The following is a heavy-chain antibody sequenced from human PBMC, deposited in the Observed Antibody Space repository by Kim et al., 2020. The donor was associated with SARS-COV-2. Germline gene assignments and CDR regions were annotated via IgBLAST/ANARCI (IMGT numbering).Heavy chain of an antibody. D-gene: IGHD1-1*01. CDR3: TTDSAYTTLLFEY. CDR1: GHSLTELS. V-gene: IGHV1-24*01. Sequence: ASVKVSCKVSGHSLTELSMHWVRQTPGKGLEWMGGFDTEDGDTVYAQNFQGRVTMTEDTSTNTAYMELSSLRSEDTAVYYCTTDSAYTTLLFEYWGQGTRVTVSS. J-gene: IGHJ4*02. CDR2: FDTEDGDT.